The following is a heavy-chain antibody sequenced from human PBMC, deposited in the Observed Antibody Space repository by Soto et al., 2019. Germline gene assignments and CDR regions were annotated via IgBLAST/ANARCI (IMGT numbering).Heavy chain of an antibody. CDR2: IIPIFGTA. Sequence: QVQLVQSGAEVKKPGSSVKVSCKASGGTFSSYAISWVRQAPGQGLEWMGGIIPIFGTANYAQKFQGRVTITADEYTSTAYRELSSLRSEDTAVYYCAVTMVRGVSMFYYYYGMDVWGQGTTVTVSS. CDR1: GGTFSSYA. V-gene: IGHV1-69*01. D-gene: IGHD3-10*01. J-gene: IGHJ6*02. CDR3: AVTMVRGVSMFYYYYGMDV.